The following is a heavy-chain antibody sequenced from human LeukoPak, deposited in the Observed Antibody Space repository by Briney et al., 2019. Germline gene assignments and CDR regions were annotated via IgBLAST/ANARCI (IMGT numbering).Heavy chain of an antibody. D-gene: IGHD6-13*01. J-gene: IGHJ4*02. Sequence: GESLQISCKGSGYSFTSYWIGWVRQMPGKGLEWMGIIYPGDSDTRYSPSFQGQVTISADKSISTAYLQWSSLKASDTAMYYCARPRAQHPPHFDYWGQGTLVTASS. CDR3: ARPRAQHPPHFDY. V-gene: IGHV5-51*01. CDR2: IYPGDSDT. CDR1: GYSFTSYW.